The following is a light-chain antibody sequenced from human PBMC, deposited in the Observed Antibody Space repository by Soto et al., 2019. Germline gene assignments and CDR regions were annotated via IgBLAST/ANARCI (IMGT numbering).Light chain of an antibody. CDR1: SSNIGAGYD. V-gene: IGLV1-40*01. CDR3: QSYDTTLSSWV. J-gene: IGLJ3*02. CDR2: GNT. Sequence: QSVLTQAPSVSGAPGQRVTICCTGSSSNIGAGYDVQRYQHLPGTAPKLLIHGNTNRPSGVPDRFSGSKSGTSASLAITALQAEDEGDYYCQSYDTTLSSWVFGGGTKVTVL.